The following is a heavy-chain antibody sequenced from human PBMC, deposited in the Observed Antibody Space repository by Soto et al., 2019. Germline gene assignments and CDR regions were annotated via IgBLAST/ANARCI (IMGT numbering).Heavy chain of an antibody. CDR2: MNPNTAGA. CDR1: GYNFNGYY. CDR3: AKVISTIGSKQWLAQTKHQALDY. V-gene: IGHV1-2*02. J-gene: IGHJ4*02. D-gene: IGHD6-19*01. Sequence: QVNLVQSGAEVKKPGASVKVSCKASGYNFNGYYIHWVRQAPGRGLEWMGWMNPNTAGANYAQKFQGKVIMTTDTSISTAYLALRSLTSDDTAVYYCAKVISTIGSKQWLAQTKHQALDYWGQGTLVTVSS.